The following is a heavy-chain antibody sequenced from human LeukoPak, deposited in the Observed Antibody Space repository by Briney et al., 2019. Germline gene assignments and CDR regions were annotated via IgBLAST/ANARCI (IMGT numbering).Heavy chain of an antibody. D-gene: IGHD3-22*01. CDR1: GFTFSSYS. Sequence: RGSLRLSCAASGFTFSSYSMNWVRQDPGKGLECVSSISSSSSYIYYADSVKGRFTISRDNAKNSLYLQMNSLRAEDTAVYYCARDYRDSSGYTRQGALDYWGQGTLVTVSS. J-gene: IGHJ4*02. V-gene: IGHV3-21*01. CDR2: ISSSSSYI. CDR3: ARDYRDSSGYTRQGALDY.